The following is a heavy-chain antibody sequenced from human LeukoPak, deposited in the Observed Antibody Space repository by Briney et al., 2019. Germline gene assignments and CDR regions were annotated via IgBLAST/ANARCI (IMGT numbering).Heavy chain of an antibody. J-gene: IGHJ4*02. D-gene: IGHD6-13*01. V-gene: IGHV3-30*18. CDR2: ISYDGSNK. CDR1: GFTFSSYG. Sequence: GGSLRLSCAASGFTFSSYGIHWVRQAPGKGLEWVAVISYDGSNKYYADSVKGRSTISRDNSKNTLYLQMNSLRAEDTAVYYCAKVPPYSSSWWAFDYWGQGTLVTVSS. CDR3: AKVPPYSSSWWAFDY.